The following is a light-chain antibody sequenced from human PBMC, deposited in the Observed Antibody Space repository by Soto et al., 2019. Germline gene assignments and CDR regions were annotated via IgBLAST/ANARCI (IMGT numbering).Light chain of an antibody. J-gene: IGLJ1*01. V-gene: IGLV2-8*01. Sequence: QSALTQPPSASGSPGQSVTISCTGTSTDVGGYNYVSWYQQHPGKAPKLMIYEVSKRPSGVPDRFSGFKSGNTASLTVSGLQAEDEVDYYCSSYAGSNNYVFGTGTKVTVL. CDR3: SSYAGSNNYV. CDR1: STDVGGYNY. CDR2: EVS.